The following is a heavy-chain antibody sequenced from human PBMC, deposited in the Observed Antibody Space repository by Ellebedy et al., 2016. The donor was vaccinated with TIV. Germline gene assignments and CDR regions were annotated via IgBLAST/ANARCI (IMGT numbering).Heavy chain of an antibody. J-gene: IGHJ6*02. D-gene: IGHD6-13*01. Sequence: MPSETLSLTCAVYGGSFSGYYWSWIRQPPGKGLEWIGEINHSGSTNYNPSLKSRVTISVDTSKNQFSLKLSSVTAADTAVYYCARWVRYQIAAAGTNYYYGMDVWGQGTTVTVSS. V-gene: IGHV4-34*01. CDR1: GGSFSGYY. CDR2: INHSGST. CDR3: ARWVRYQIAAAGTNYYYGMDV.